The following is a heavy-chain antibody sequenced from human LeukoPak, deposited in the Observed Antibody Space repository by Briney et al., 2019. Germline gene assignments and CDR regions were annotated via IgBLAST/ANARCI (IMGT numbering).Heavy chain of an antibody. Sequence: GRSLRLSCAASGFTFSSYAMHWVRQAPGKGLEWVAVISYDGSNKYYADSVKGRFTISRDNSKNTLYLQMNSLRADDTAAYYCARDHLAMIPSFFGEYWGQGALVTVSS. V-gene: IGHV3-30-3*01. CDR2: ISYDGSNK. CDR3: ARDHLAMIPSFFGEY. D-gene: IGHD5-12*01. J-gene: IGHJ4*02. CDR1: GFTFSSYA.